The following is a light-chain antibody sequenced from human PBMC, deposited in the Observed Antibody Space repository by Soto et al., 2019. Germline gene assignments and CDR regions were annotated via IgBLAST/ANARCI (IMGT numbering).Light chain of an antibody. CDR3: QQSDSTPYT. CDR1: QSISTF. Sequence: DIQMTQSPSSLSASVGDRVTINCRASQSISTFLNWYQQKPRQAPKVLISAASTLQSGVPSRFSGRGSGTDFTLTISSLQPEDFATYYCQQSDSTPYTFGQGTTLETK. J-gene: IGKJ2*01. CDR2: AAS. V-gene: IGKV1-39*01.